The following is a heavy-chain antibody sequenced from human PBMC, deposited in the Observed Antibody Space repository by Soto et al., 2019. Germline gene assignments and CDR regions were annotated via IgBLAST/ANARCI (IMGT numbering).Heavy chain of an antibody. V-gene: IGHV3-30-3*01. Sequence: GGSLRLSCAASGFTFSSYAMHWVRQAPGKGLEWVAGISYDGSNRYYADSVKGRFTMSRDNSKNTLFLQMNSLRAEDTAVYYCARETYYDSSAYDYWAQGTLVTVSS. CDR2: ISYDGSNR. CDR3: ARETYYDSSAYDY. CDR1: GFTFSSYA. J-gene: IGHJ4*02. D-gene: IGHD3-22*01.